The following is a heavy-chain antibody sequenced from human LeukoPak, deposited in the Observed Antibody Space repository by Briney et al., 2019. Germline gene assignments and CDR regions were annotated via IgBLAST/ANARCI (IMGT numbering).Heavy chain of an antibody. V-gene: IGHV4-34*01. CDR3: ATGGTVTTLGY. CDR1: GGSFSGYY. Sequence: SETLSLTCAVYGGSFSGYYWSWIRQPPGKGLEWIGEINHSGSTNYNPSLKSRVTISVDTSKNQFSLKLSSVTAADTAVYYCATGGTVTTLGYWGQGTLVTVSS. D-gene: IGHD4-17*01. J-gene: IGHJ4*02. CDR2: INHSGST.